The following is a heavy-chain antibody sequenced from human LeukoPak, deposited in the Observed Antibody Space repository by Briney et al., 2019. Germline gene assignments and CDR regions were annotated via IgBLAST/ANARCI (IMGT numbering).Heavy chain of an antibody. Sequence: PGGSLRLSCAASGFIFDDYAMHWVRQAPGKGLEWVSLISWDGGSTYYADSVKGRFTISRDNSKNSLYLQMNSLRAEDTALYYCAKDRAAAGIDAFDNWGQGTMVTASS. CDR3: AKDRAAAGIDAFDN. CDR2: ISWDGGST. J-gene: IGHJ3*02. CDR1: GFIFDDYA. V-gene: IGHV3-43D*03. D-gene: IGHD6-13*01.